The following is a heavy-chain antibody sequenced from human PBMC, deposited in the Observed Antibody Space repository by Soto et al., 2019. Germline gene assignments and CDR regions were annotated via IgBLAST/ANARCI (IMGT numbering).Heavy chain of an antibody. CDR3: ARDRDSGSWVDY. D-gene: IGHD1-26*01. J-gene: IGHJ4*02. CDR1: GYTFTSYT. V-gene: IGHV1-3*01. Sequence: QVQLVQSGAEVKKPGASVKVSCKASGYTFTSYTIHWVRQAPGQRLEWMGWINAGDGNTIYSQNFQGRVTITRATSASTAYMELSSLRSEDTAVYYCARDRDSGSWVDYWGQGTLVTVFS. CDR2: INAGDGNT.